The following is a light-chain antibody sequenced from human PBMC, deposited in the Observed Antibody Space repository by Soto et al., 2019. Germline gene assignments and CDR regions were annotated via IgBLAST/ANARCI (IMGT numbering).Light chain of an antibody. CDR1: SSNIGSNY. CDR3: AAWDDSLSGRI. Sequence: QSVLTQPPSASETPGQRVTISCSGSSSNIGSNYVYWYQQFPGTAPKLLIYKNDQRPSGVPDRFSGSKSGTSASLAISGLRSEDEADYYCAAWDDSLSGRIFGGGTKVTVL. V-gene: IGLV1-47*01. CDR2: KND. J-gene: IGLJ2*01.